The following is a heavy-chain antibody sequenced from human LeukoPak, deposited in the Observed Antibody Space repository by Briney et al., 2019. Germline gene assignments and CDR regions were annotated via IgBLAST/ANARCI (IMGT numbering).Heavy chain of an antibody. Sequence: GGSLRLSCAASGFTFSSYWMSWVRQAPGKGLEWVANIKQDGSEKYYVDSVKGRFTISRDNAKNSLYLQMNSLRAEDTAVYYCAKNGGGIVATIARRFKSGAFDIWGQGTMATVSS. CDR1: GFTFSSYW. D-gene: IGHD5-12*01. J-gene: IGHJ3*02. CDR3: AKNGGGIVATIARRFKSGAFDI. V-gene: IGHV3-7*03. CDR2: IKQDGSEK.